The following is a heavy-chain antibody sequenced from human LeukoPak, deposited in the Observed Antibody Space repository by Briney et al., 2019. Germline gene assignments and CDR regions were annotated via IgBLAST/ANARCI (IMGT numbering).Heavy chain of an antibody. J-gene: IGHJ4*02. CDR1: GFTLSSFW. D-gene: IGHD7-27*01. V-gene: IGHV3-74*01. CDR2: INPDGSVT. Sequence: GSLRLSCAASGFTLSSFWMHWVHQSPGKGPVWVSRINPDGSVTNYADSVKGRFTISRDNARNTLYLQISSLSVEDTAVYFCARDMWGTFDYWGEGALVTVSS. CDR3: ARDMWGTFDY.